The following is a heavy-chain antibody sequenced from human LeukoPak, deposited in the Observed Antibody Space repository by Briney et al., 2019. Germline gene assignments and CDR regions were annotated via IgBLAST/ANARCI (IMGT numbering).Heavy chain of an antibody. CDR2: INHSGST. CDR3: ARGSTFHYYDSSGSGHWYFDL. Sequence: PSETLSLTCAVYGGSFSGYYWSWIRQPPGKRLEWIGEINHSGSTNYNPSLKSRVTISVDTSKNQFSLKLSSVTAADTAVYYCARGSTFHYYDSSGSGHWYFDLWGRGTLVTVSS. D-gene: IGHD3-22*01. V-gene: IGHV4-34*01. J-gene: IGHJ2*01. CDR1: GGSFSGYY.